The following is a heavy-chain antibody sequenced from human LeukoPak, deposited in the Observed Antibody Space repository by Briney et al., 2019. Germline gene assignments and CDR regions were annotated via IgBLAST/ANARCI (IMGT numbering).Heavy chain of an antibody. CDR3: ARGLDTAMVSYYFDY. CDR2: LYSGGGT. CDR1: GFTVSSNY. V-gene: IGHV3-53*01. J-gene: IGHJ4*02. Sequence: SGGSLRLSCAASGFTVSSNYMSWVRQAPGKGLEWVSVLYSGGGTYYADSVKGRFTISRDNSKNTLYLQMNSLKAEDTAVYYCARGLDTAMVSYYFDYWGQGTLVTVSS. D-gene: IGHD5-18*01.